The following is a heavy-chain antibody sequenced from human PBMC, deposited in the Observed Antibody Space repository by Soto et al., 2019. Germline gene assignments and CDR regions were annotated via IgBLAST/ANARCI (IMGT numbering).Heavy chain of an antibody. V-gene: IGHV2-5*02. CDR1: GFSLSTSGVG. J-gene: IGHJ5*02. D-gene: IGHD3-10*01. CDR2: IYWDDDK. Sequence: QITLKESGPTLVKPTQTLTLTCTFSGFSLSTSGVGVGWIRQPPGKALEWLALIYWDDDKRYSPSLKSRHTTTKETSKNQVVLTMTNMDPVDTATYYCAHSAWFGDSPSSWGQGTLVTVSS. CDR3: AHSAWFGDSPSS.